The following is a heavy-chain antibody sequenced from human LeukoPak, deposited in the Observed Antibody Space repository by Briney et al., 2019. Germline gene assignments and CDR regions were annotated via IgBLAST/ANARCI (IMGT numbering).Heavy chain of an antibody. V-gene: IGHV1-69*01. D-gene: IGHD3-22*01. CDR1: RGTFSSYA. J-gene: IGHJ4*02. Sequence: GASVKVSCKASRGTFSSYAISWVRQAPGQGLEWMGGIIPIFGTANYAQKFQGRVTITADESTSTAYMELSSLRSEDTAVYYCARDRYDSSGYYVDYWGQGTLVTVSS. CDR3: ARDRYDSSGYYVDY. CDR2: IIPIFGTA.